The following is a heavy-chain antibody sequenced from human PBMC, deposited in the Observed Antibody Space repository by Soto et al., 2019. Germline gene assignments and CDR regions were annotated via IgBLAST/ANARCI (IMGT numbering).Heavy chain of an antibody. CDR2: IYGSGSA. Sequence: QLQLQVSGSGLVKPSQTLSLTCAVSGDSISSGGYSWGWIRQPPGKGLEWIGAIYGSGSAYYNPSLQSRVAISVHTSKNQFSLNLNSLTPTDTAFYYCARVMYGSGKPIFDHWGLGTLVTVSS. D-gene: IGHD3-10*01. CDR3: ARVMYGSGKPIFDH. V-gene: IGHV4-30-2*01. J-gene: IGHJ4*02. CDR1: GDSISSGGYS.